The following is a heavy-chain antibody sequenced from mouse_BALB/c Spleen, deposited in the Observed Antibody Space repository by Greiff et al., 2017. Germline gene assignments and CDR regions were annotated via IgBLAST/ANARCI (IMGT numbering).Heavy chain of an antibody. J-gene: IGHJ4*01. CDR2: IWSGGST. D-gene: IGHD2-14*01. CDR1: GFSLTSYG. Sequence: QVQLKQSGPGLVQPSQSLSITCTVSGFSLTSYGVHWVRQSPGKGLEWLGVIWSGGSTDYNAAFISRLSISKDNSKSQVFFKMNSLQADDTAIYYCARKEGSYYGYDGGYAMDYWGQGTSVTVSS. V-gene: IGHV2-4-1*01. CDR3: ARKEGSYYGYDGGYAMDY.